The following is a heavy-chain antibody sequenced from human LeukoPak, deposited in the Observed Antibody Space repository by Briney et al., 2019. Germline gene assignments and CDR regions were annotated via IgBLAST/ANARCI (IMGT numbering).Heavy chain of an antibody. Sequence: SETLSLTYTVSGGSISSHYWSWIRQPAGKGLEYIGRIHTSGITNYNPSLKSRVTMSGDTSKNQFSLKLSSVTAADTAVYYCARDLGSNYVYFDYWGQGSLVTVSS. CDR3: ARDLGSNYVYFDY. D-gene: IGHD1-26*01. J-gene: IGHJ4*02. CDR1: GGSISSHY. V-gene: IGHV4-4*07. CDR2: IHTSGIT.